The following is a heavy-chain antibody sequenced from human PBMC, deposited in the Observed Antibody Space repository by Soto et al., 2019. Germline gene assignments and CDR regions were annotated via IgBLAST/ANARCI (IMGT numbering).Heavy chain of an antibody. V-gene: IGHV4-39*01. CDR2: IYYTGNT. Sequence: ASETLSLTCTVSGDSSVSSSSYYWGWIRQPPGKGLEWIGSIYYTGNTFYSPSFRSRLTISVDTSKSQFSLKLRSVTAADTATYYCASEVSSTDGMDVWGQGTTVTAP. CDR3: ASEVSSTDGMDV. D-gene: IGHD2-15*01. J-gene: IGHJ6*02. CDR1: GDSSVSSSSYY.